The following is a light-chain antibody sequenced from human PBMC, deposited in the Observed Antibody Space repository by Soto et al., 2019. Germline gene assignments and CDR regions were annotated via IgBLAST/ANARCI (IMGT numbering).Light chain of an antibody. J-gene: IGKJ1*01. CDR2: GAS. CDR1: ETVSSN. Sequence: ELVRMQSHGTRAVSGGGVALGARRASETVSSNLAWYQQKLGQAPRLLIYGASTRATGIPARFSGSGSGTEFTLTIRTLQSGDSAVSYCQQYNNWPRTFGQGTKVDIK. CDR3: QQYNNWPRT. V-gene: IGKV3-15*01.